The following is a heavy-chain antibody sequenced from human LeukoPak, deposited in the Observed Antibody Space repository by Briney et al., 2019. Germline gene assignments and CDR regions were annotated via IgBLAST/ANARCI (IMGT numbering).Heavy chain of an antibody. CDR3: ARGRFGVVINRPSFDY. V-gene: IGHV1-3*03. D-gene: IGHD3-3*01. CDR1: GYNFTSYV. J-gene: IGHJ4*02. Sequence: ASVKVSCKASGYNFTSYVIHWVRQAPGQRLQWMGWINAGNGNTKYSQEFHGRLTFTRDTSATTAYMQLSRLRSEDMAVYYCARGRFGVVINRPSFDYWGQGTLVTVSS. CDR2: INAGNGNT.